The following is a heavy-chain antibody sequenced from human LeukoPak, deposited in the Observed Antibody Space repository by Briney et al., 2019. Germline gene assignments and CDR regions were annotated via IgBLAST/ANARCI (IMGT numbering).Heavy chain of an antibody. J-gene: IGHJ4*02. CDR1: GFTFRNHG. CDR2: IWYDGSNK. Sequence: GGSLRLSCAASGFTFRNHGMHWVRQVPGKGLEWVATIWYDGSNKYYADSVKGRFTISRDNSKNTLFLQMNSLRVEDTAVYYCARDRAVDYFDYWGQGTLVTVSS. CDR3: ARDRAVDYFDY. V-gene: IGHV3-33*01. D-gene: IGHD6-19*01.